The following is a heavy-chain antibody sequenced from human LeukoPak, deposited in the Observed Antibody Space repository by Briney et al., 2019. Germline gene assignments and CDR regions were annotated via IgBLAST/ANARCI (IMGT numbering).Heavy chain of an antibody. CDR3: AKKYSTGLDP. CDR2: ISGSGGDT. Sequence: GGSLRLSCAASGFTFSSHGMSWVRQGPGKGLEWVSGISGSGGDTYYADSVKGRFTISRDNSKNTLYLQMNSLRAEDTAVYYCAKKYSTGLDPWGQGTLVTVSS. CDR1: GFTFSSHG. D-gene: IGHD1-26*01. V-gene: IGHV3-23*01. J-gene: IGHJ5*02.